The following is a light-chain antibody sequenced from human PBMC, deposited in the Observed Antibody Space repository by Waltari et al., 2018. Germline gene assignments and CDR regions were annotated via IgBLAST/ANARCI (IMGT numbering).Light chain of an antibody. Sequence: SALTPPASVSGSPGQSITISCTGTTSDVGGYNQVSWYRQHPGKAPELIIYDVNKRPSGVSNRFSGSKSGSAASLTITGLQAEDEADYYCSSYRISDTFVFGTGTKVIVL. CDR1: TSDVGGYNQ. J-gene: IGLJ1*01. CDR2: DVN. CDR3: SSYRISDTFV. V-gene: IGLV2-14*01.